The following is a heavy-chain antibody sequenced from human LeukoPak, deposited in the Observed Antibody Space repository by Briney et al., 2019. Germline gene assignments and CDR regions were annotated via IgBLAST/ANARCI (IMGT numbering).Heavy chain of an antibody. D-gene: IGHD2-15*01. J-gene: IGHJ3*02. Sequence: MAGGSLILSGLASAFTFISYRMHSVGPGAGKGLDGVSSIRESSSQIYYIDSVEGRFTISRDNIKNSLYLQMNSLRVEDTAVYYCARARRGPYVFDIWGQGTVVTVSS. V-gene: IGHV3-21*01. CDR1: AFTFISYR. CDR3: ARARRGPYVFDI. CDR2: IRESSSQI.